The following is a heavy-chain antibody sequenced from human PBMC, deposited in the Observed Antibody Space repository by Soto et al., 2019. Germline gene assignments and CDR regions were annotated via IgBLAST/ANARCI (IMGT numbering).Heavy chain of an antibody. Sequence: ASVKVSCKASGYTFTSYYMHWLRQAPGQGLEWMGIINPSGGSTSYAQKLQGRVTMTTDTSTSTAYMELRSLRSDDTAVYYCARDKGIAVAGTGFDPWGQGTLVTVSS. CDR2: INPSGGST. J-gene: IGHJ5*02. D-gene: IGHD6-19*01. V-gene: IGHV1-46*01. CDR1: GYTFTSYY. CDR3: ARDKGIAVAGTGFDP.